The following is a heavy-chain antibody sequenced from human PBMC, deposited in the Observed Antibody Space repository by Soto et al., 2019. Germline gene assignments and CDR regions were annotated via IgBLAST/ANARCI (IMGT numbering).Heavy chain of an antibody. CDR1: GGSISSYY. D-gene: IGHD6-19*01. CDR3: ARGLAVAGPNWFDP. V-gene: IGHV4-59*01. J-gene: IGHJ5*02. CDR2: IYYSGST. Sequence: SETLSLTCTVSGGSISSYYWSWIRQPPGKGLEWIGYIYYSGSTNYNPSLKSRVTISVDTSKNQFSLKLSSVTAADTAVYYCARGLAVAGPNWFDPWGQGTLVT.